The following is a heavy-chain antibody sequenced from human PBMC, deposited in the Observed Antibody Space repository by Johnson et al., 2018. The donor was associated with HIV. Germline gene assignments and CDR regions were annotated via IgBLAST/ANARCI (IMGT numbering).Heavy chain of an antibody. CDR2: IRYDGSNK. CDR1: GFTFSSYG. CDR3: ARAYSYGAFDI. Sequence: QVQLVESGGGVVQPGGSLRLSCAASGFTFSSYGMHWVRQAPGKGLEWVAFIRYDGSNKYYADSVKGRFTISRDNAKNSLYLQVNSLRAGDTAVYYCARAYSYGAFDIWGQGTMVTVSS. J-gene: IGHJ3*02. D-gene: IGHD5-18*01. V-gene: IGHV3-30*02.